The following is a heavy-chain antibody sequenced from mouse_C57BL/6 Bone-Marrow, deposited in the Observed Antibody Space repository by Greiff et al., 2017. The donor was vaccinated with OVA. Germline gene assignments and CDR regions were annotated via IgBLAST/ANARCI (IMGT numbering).Heavy chain of an antibody. CDR1: GYTFTSYW. D-gene: IGHD1-1*01. V-gene: IGHV1-69*01. Sequence: QVQLQQPGAELVMPGALVKLSCKASGYTFTSYWMHWVKQRPGQGLEWIGEIDPSDSYTNYNQKFKGKSTLTVDKSSSTAYMQLSSLTSEDSAVYYCALITTVDYWGQGTTLTVSS. CDR2: IDPSDSYT. J-gene: IGHJ2*01. CDR3: ALITTVDY.